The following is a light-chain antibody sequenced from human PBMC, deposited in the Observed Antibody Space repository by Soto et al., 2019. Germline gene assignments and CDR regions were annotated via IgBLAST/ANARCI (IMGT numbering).Light chain of an antibody. CDR3: MQSIQLPIT. CDR1: QSLLYSDGRTY. CDR2: EVS. V-gene: IGKV2D-29*01. J-gene: IGKJ4*01. Sequence: DVVLTQTPRSLSVTPGQPASISCKSSQSLLYSDGRTYVYWYLQKPGQPPQLLIHEVSKRFSGVPDRFSGSGSGTDFTLKISRVEAEDVGVFYCMQSIQLPITFGGGTNVEIK.